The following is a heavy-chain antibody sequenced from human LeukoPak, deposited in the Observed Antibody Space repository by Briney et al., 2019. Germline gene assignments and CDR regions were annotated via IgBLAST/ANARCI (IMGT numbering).Heavy chain of an antibody. J-gene: IGHJ4*02. Sequence: ASVKVSCKVSGYTLTELSMHWVRQAPGKGLEWMGGFDPEDGETIYAQKFQGRVTMTEDTSTDTAYMELSSLRSEDTAVYYCATSRTTIFGPGYSGYYFDYWGQGTLVTVSS. D-gene: IGHD3-3*01. V-gene: IGHV1-24*01. CDR2: FDPEDGET. CDR1: GYTLTELS. CDR3: ATSRTTIFGPGYSGYYFDY.